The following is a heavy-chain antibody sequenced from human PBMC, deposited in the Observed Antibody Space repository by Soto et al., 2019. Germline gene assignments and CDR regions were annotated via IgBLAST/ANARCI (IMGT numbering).Heavy chain of an antibody. D-gene: IGHD2-15*01. V-gene: IGHV3-30-3*01. CDR2: ISYDGNNK. CDR3: ARAGCDGGRCYTLVGLRYGMDV. Sequence: QVQLVESGGGVVQPGRSLRLSCAASGFTFSSYVMHWVRQAPGKGLEWVAVISYDGNNKYYADSVKGRFTIFRDNSKNTLYLQMNSLRAEDTAVYYCARAGCDGGRCYTLVGLRYGMDVWGQGTTVTVSS. J-gene: IGHJ6*02. CDR1: GFTFSSYV.